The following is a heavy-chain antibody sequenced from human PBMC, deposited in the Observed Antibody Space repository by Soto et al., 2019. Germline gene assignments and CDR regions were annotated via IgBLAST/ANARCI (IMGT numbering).Heavy chain of an antibody. J-gene: IGHJ4*02. D-gene: IGHD5-12*01. V-gene: IGHV3-53*01. Sequence: GGSLRLSCAASGFTVSSNYMSWVRQAPGKGLEWVSVIYSGGSTYYADSVKGRFTISRDNSKNTLYLQMNSLRAEDTAVYYCARDHSRFGGYGGFDYWGQGTLVTVSS. CDR2: IYSGGST. CDR3: ARDHSRFGGYGGFDY. CDR1: GFTVSSNY.